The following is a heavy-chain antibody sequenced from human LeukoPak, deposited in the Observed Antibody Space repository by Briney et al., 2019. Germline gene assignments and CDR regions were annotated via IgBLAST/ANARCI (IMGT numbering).Heavy chain of an antibody. J-gene: IGHJ5*02. CDR3: ARNDFLTGYYQP. V-gene: IGHV5-51*01. D-gene: IGHD3-9*01. CDR2: IYPGYCDT. Sequence: GESLKISCKGSGYSFTSYWIGWVRQMPGKGLEWMGIIYPGYCDTRNSPSFQGPVHIFPGKSIGTAYLAEGNPKASGTARSLCARNDFLTGYYQPLGQGTLVTVSS. CDR1: GYSFTSYW.